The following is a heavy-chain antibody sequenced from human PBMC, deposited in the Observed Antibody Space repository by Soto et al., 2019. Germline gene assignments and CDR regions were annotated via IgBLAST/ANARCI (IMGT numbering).Heavy chain of an antibody. V-gene: IGHV1-18*04. CDR2: ISTYNGNT. D-gene: IGHD3-22*01. Sequence: ASVKVSCKTSGYTFTTFGITWVRQAPGQGLEWMGWISTYNGNTNYAQKFQGRVTLTTDTSTSTAYMELRSLRFDDTAMYYCARDNYERSGYFDYWGQGTPVTVSS. J-gene: IGHJ4*02. CDR1: GYTFTTFG. CDR3: ARDNYERSGYFDY.